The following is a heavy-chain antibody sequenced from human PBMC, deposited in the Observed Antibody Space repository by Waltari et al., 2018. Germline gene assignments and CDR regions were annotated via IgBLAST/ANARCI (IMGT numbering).Heavy chain of an antibody. CDR3: ARGRHGYIQDVFDI. D-gene: IGHD5-12*01. Sequence: EVQLVESGGGMVQPGESLRISCAASGFTFSSYNMNWVRQAPGKGLEWVSYISSSTTTYYADYVKGRFTISRDNAKNSLYLQMNSLRAEDTALYYCARGRHGYIQDVFDIWGQGTMVSVSS. J-gene: IGHJ3*02. CDR1: GFTFSSYN. CDR2: ISSSTTT. V-gene: IGHV3-48*01.